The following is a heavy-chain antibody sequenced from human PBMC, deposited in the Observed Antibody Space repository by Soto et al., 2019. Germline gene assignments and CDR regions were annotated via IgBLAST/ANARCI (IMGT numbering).Heavy chain of an antibody. V-gene: IGHV1-18*01. Sequence: QVQLVQSGAEVKKPGASVKVSCKASGYTFTHYGISWVRQAPGQGLEWMGWVTGYDGNANYEQRFQCRVTMTTDTSTNTAYMDLRRLSSDDTAVYYCARTTHEEPTFDYWGQGTLVTVSS. CDR3: ARTTHEEPTFDY. CDR2: VTGYDGNA. J-gene: IGHJ4*02. D-gene: IGHD1-26*01. CDR1: GYTFTHYG.